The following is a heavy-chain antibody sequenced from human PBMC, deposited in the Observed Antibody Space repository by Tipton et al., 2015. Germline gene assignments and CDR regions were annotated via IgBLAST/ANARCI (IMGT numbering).Heavy chain of an antibody. CDR1: GYPINSDYY. CDR3: ARARGRHGGLFDS. V-gene: IGHV4-38-2*01. CDR2: IYHSGST. D-gene: IGHD4-23*01. Sequence: TLSLTCGVSGYPINSDYYWGWIRQPPGKGPEWIANIYHSGSTYYNPSLKSRVTISVDTSKTQFSLKMSSVTASDTAVYYCARARGRHGGLFDSWGQGTLVTVSS. J-gene: IGHJ4*02.